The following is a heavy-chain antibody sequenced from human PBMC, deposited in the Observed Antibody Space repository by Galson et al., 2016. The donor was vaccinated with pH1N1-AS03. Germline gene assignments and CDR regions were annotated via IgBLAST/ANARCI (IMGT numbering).Heavy chain of an antibody. CDR3: AGDEGFANGINV. CDR1: GFTVSSGY. Sequence: SLRLSCAATGFTVSSGYHMSRVRQAPGKGLEWVSVIHPGGDTYNADSVKGRFTISRDNFESMVYLQMNSLRPEDTAVYYCAGDEGFANGINVWGQGTTVTVSS. J-gene: IGHJ6*02. V-gene: IGHV3-66*02. CDR2: IHPGGDT. D-gene: IGHD3-3*01.